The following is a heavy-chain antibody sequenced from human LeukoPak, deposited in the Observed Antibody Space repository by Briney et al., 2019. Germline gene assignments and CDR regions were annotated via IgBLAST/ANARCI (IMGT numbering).Heavy chain of an antibody. CDR1: GGSISSYY. J-gene: IGHJ4*02. CDR2: IYYSGST. Sequence: SETLSLTCTVSGGSISSYYWSWIRQPPGKGLGWIGYIYYSGSTNYNPSLKSRVTISVDTSKNQFSLKLSSVTAADTAVYYCARRNVGYRSGQLDYWGQGTLVTVSS. D-gene: IGHD6-19*01. CDR3: ARRNVGYRSGQLDY. V-gene: IGHV4-59*01.